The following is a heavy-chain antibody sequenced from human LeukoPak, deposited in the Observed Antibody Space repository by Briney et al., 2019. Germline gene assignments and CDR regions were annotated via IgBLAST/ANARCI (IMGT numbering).Heavy chain of an antibody. J-gene: IGHJ4*02. Sequence: SVKVSCKASGYTFTSYGISWVRQAPGQGLEWMGRIIPILGIANYAQKFQGRVTITADKSTGTAYMELSSLRSEDTAVYYCARDLGSGSYPFGYWGQGTLVTVSS. V-gene: IGHV1-69*04. CDR2: IIPILGIA. D-gene: IGHD1-26*01. CDR3: ARDLGSGSYPFGY. CDR1: GYTFTSYG.